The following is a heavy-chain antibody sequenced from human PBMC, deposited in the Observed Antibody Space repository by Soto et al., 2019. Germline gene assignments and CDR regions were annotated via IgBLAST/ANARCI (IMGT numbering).Heavy chain of an antibody. CDR3: AREAISSDYFDY. J-gene: IGHJ4*02. CDR1: GFTVSSNY. Sequence: EVQLVETGGGLIQPGGSLRLSCAASGFTVSSNYMSWVRQAPGQGLEWVSFIYSGGRTYYADSVRGRFTISRDNSKNTLYLQMNSLRAEDTAVYYCAREAISSDYFDYWGQGTMVIVSP. V-gene: IGHV3-53*02. CDR2: IYSGGRT. D-gene: IGHD3-22*01.